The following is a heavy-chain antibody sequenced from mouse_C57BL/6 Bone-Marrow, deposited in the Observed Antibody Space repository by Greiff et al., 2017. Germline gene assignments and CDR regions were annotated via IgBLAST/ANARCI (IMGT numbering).Heavy chain of an antibody. CDR2: IYPGDGDT. CDR1: GYAFRSDW. D-gene: IGHD1-1*01. V-gene: IGHV1-80*01. CDR3: ARYDYYGSSWFAY. Sequence: VQLQQSGAELVKPGASVKISCKASGYAFRSDWLNCVKQRPGKGLVWVGQIYPGDGDTNYNGKFKGKATLTADKSSSTAYMQLSSLTSEDSAVYFCARYDYYGSSWFAYWGQGTLVTVSA. J-gene: IGHJ3*01.